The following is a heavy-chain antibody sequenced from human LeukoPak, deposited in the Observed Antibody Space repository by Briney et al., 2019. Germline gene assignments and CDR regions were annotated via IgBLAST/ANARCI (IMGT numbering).Heavy chain of an antibody. CDR2: ISYDGSNK. Sequence: AGGSLRLSCAASGFTFSSYGMHWVRQAPSKGLEWVAVISYDGSNKYYAVSVKGRFIISRENSKNPLYLQMNSLRAEDTAVYYCAKDMGMEQWQANYFDYWGQGTLVTVSS. CDR3: AKDMGMEQWQANYFDY. D-gene: IGHD6-19*01. CDR1: GFTFSSYG. V-gene: IGHV3-30*18. J-gene: IGHJ4*02.